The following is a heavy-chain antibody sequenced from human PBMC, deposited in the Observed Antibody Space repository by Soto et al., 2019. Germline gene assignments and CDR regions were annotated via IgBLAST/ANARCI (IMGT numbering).Heavy chain of an antibody. CDR1: GFTFSSYA. D-gene: IGHD2-15*01. J-gene: IGHJ6*04. V-gene: IGHV3-64*01. CDR3: AREVVVAHMDV. Sequence: GGSLRLSCAASGFTFSSYAMHWVRQAPGKGLEYVSAISSNGGSTYYANSVKGRFTISRDNSKNTLYLQMGSLRSEDTAVYYCAREVVVAHMDVWGKGTTVTVSS. CDR2: ISSNGGST.